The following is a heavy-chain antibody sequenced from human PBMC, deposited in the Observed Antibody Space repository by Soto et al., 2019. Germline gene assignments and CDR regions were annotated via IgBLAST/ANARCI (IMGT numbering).Heavy chain of an antibody. D-gene: IGHD3-22*01. CDR1: GGSISSYY. Sequence: PSETLSLTCTVSGGSISSYYWSWIRQPPGKGLEWIRYIYYSGSTNYNPSLKSRVTISVDTSKNQFSLKLSSVTAADTAVYYCASLYYYDSSGYYRDYWGQGTLVTVPQ. J-gene: IGHJ4*02. CDR3: ASLYYYDSSGYYRDY. CDR2: IYYSGST. V-gene: IGHV4-59*01.